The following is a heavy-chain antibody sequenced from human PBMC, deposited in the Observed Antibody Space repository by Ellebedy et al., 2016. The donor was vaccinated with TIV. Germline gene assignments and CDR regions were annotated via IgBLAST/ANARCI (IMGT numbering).Heavy chain of an antibody. CDR3: VRGTDSSSWYWSELNWFDP. J-gene: IGHJ5*02. CDR1: GFTFSSYA. V-gene: IGHV3-64D*06. CDR2: ISSNGGST. D-gene: IGHD6-13*01. Sequence: GGSLRLSXAASGFTFSSYAMHWVRQAPGKGLEYVSAISSNGGSTYYADSVKGRFTISRDNSKNTLYLQMSSLRAEDTAVYYCVRGTDSSSWYWSELNWFDPWGQGTLVTVSS.